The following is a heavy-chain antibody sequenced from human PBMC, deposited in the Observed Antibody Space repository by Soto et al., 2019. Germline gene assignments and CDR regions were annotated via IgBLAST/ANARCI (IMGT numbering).Heavy chain of an antibody. CDR3: ARARRYSTDGMDV. V-gene: IGHV3-30-3*01. D-gene: IGHD5-18*01. J-gene: IGHJ6*02. CDR2: ISYDGSNK. CDR1: GFTFSSYA. Sequence: GGSLRLSCAASGFTFSSYAMHWVRQAPGKGLEWVAVISYDGSNKYYADYVKGRFTISRDNSKNTLYLQMNGLKAEDKAVYYCARARRYSTDGMDVWGQGTTVTVSS.